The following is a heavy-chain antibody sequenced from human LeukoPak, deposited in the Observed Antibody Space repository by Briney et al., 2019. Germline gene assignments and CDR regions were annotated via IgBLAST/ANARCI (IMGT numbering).Heavy chain of an antibody. D-gene: IGHD5-12*01. Sequence: SVKVSCKVSGGTFSSYGIIWVRQAPGQGLERMGGIIPLFGTPTYAQKFRGRVAITTDESTRTAYMDLSSLRSEDTAAYYCARGGYSGYDWGQGTLVTVSS. CDR2: IIPLFGTP. CDR3: ARGGYSGYD. J-gene: IGHJ4*02. CDR1: GGTFSSYG. V-gene: IGHV1-69*05.